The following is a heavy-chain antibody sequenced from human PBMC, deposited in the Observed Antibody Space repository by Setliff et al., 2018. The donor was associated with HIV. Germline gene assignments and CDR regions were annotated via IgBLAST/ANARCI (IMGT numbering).Heavy chain of an antibody. J-gene: IGHJ3*02. CDR1: DDSISRSSYY. CDR3: ARIGEWELLKGRAFDI. CDR2: IYYSGST. Sequence: SETLSLTCTVTDDSISRSSYYWAWIRQSPGKGLEWIGSIYYSGSTYYNPSLKSRVTISVDTSKNQLSLKLSSVTAADTAVYYCARIGEWELLKGRAFDIWGQGTMVTVSS. D-gene: IGHD1-26*01. V-gene: IGHV4-39*01.